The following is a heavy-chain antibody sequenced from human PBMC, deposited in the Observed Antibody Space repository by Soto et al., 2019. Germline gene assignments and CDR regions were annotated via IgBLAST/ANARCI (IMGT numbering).Heavy chain of an antibody. CDR2: IWYDGSNK. Sequence: PGGSLRLSCAASGFTFSSYGMHWVRQAPGKGLEWVAVIWYDGSNKYYADSVKGRFTISRDNSKNTLYLQMNSLRAEDTAVYYCGRPDCSGGSCYSKPIDYWGQGSLVTVSS. D-gene: IGHD2-15*01. CDR1: GFTFSSYG. V-gene: IGHV3-33*01. J-gene: IGHJ4*02. CDR3: GRPDCSGGSCYSKPIDY.